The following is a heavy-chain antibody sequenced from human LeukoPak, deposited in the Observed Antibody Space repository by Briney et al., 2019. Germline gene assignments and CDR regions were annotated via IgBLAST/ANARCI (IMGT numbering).Heavy chain of an antibody. J-gene: IGHJ3*02. CDR1: GGSISSGGYY. CDR3: ARANEYYYDSKDAFDI. Sequence: SETLSLTCTVSGGSISSGGYYWIWIRQHPGKGLEWIGYIYYSGSTYYNPSLKSRVTISVDTSKNQFSLKLSSVTAADTAVYYCARANEYYYDSKDAFDIWGQGTMVTVSS. D-gene: IGHD3-22*01. V-gene: IGHV4-31*03. CDR2: IYYSGST.